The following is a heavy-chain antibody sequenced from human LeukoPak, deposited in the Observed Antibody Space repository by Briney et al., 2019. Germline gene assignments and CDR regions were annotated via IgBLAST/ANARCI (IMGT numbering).Heavy chain of an antibody. V-gene: IGHV3-30-3*01. D-gene: IGHD6-13*01. CDR2: ISYDGSNK. CDR3: ARDRIAAAGIFDY. Sequence: GGSLRLSCAASGFTFSSYAMHWVRQAPGKGLEWVAVISYDGSNKYYADSVKGRFTISRDNSKNTLYLQMNSLRAEDTAVYYCARDRIAAAGIFDYWGQGTPVTVSS. J-gene: IGHJ4*02. CDR1: GFTFSSYA.